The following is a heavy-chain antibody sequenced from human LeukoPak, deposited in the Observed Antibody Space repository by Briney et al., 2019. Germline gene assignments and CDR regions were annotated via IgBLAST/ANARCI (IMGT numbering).Heavy chain of an antibody. CDR3: ASAAAGTLLRTEWSY. Sequence: SETLSLTCTVSGGSISSGGYYWSWIRQHPGKGLEWIGYIYYSGSTYYNPSLKSRVTISVDTSKNQFSLKLSSVTAADTAVYYCASAAAGTLLRTEWSYWGQGTLVTVSS. V-gene: IGHV4-30-4*08. CDR2: IYYSGST. J-gene: IGHJ4*02. CDR1: GGSISSGGYY. D-gene: IGHD6-13*01.